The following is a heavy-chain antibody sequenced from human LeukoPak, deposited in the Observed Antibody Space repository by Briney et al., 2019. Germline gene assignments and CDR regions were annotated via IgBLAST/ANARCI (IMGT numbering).Heavy chain of an antibody. J-gene: IGHJ4*02. CDR1: GYTFTSYD. Sequence: ASVKVSCKASGYTFTSYDINCVRQATGQGPEWMGWMNPNSGNTGYAQKFQGRVTMTRNTSISTAYMELSSLRSEDTAVYYCARAPYSSSSFYYFDYWGQGTLVTVSS. V-gene: IGHV1-8*01. CDR3: ARAPYSSSSFYYFDY. D-gene: IGHD6-6*01. CDR2: MNPNSGNT.